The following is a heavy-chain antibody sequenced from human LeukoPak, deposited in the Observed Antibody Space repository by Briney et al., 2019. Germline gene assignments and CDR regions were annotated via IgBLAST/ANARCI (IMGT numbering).Heavy chain of an antibody. J-gene: IGHJ5*02. Sequence: PSETLSLTCTVSGGSISSYYWSWIRQPPGKGLEWIGYIYYSGSTNYNPSLKSRVTISVDTSKNQFSLKLSSVTAADTAVYYCARVRPYYDFWSGYANWFDPWGQGTLVTVSS. CDR3: ARVRPYYDFWSGYANWFDP. D-gene: IGHD3-3*01. CDR1: GGSISSYY. V-gene: IGHV4-59*01. CDR2: IYYSGST.